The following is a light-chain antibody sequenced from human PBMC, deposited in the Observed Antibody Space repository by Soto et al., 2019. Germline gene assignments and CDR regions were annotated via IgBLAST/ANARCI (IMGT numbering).Light chain of an antibody. CDR1: QNVGGD. CDR2: RTS. J-gene: IGKJ1*01. Sequence: EGVTTQSPATLSVSPGERATLSCRASQNVGGDLAWYQQKPGQAPRLLIYRTSTRANGTPVRFSGSGSGTELPLTISSLPSDDFAVYYCQEYNGRSSFGQGTKVEMK. V-gene: IGKV3-15*01. CDR3: QEYNGRSS.